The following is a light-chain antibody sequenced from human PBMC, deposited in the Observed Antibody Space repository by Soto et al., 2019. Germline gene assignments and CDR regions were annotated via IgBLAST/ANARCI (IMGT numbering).Light chain of an antibody. CDR3: QQYNGHLFT. CDR1: QSVSNR. J-gene: IGKJ2*01. CDR2: DAS. Sequence: DIQMTQSPSTLSASVGDRITITCRASQSVSNRLAWYRQQPGKAPKLLIYDASSLEIGVPSSFIGRGSGTECTLTISILQPDDFATYYCQQYNGHLFTFGQGTKLEIK. V-gene: IGKV1-5*01.